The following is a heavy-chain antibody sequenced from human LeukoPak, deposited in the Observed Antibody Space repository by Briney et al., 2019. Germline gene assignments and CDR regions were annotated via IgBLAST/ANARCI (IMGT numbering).Heavy chain of an antibody. CDR3: ARQAAGFDFDY. CDR1: GGSISSSSYY. V-gene: IGHV4-39*01. Sequence: PSETLSLTCTVSGGSISSSSYYWGWIRQPPGKGLEWIGSIYYSGSTYYNPPLKSRVTISVDTSKNQFSLKLSSVTAADTAVYYCARQAAGFDFDYWGQGTLVTVSS. CDR2: IYYSGST. J-gene: IGHJ4*02. D-gene: IGHD6-13*01.